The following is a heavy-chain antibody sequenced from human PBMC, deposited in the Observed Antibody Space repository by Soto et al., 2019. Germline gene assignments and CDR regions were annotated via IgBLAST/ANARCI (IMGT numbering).Heavy chain of an antibody. CDR2: IIPIFGTA. J-gene: IGHJ6*02. CDR1: GGTFSSYA. Sequence: QVQLVQSGAEVKKPGSSVKVSCKASGGTFSSYAISWVRQAPGQGLEWMGGIIPIFGTANYAQKFQGRVTITADESTSTAYMELSSLRSEDTAVYYCAREGDIVATPTGHYYYYYGMDVWGQGTTVTVSS. CDR3: AREGDIVATPTGHYYYYYGMDV. V-gene: IGHV1-69*01. D-gene: IGHD5-12*01.